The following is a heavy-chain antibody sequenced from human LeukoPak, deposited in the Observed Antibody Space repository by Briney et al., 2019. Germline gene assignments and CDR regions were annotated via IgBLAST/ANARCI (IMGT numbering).Heavy chain of an antibody. D-gene: IGHD2-21*02. J-gene: IGHJ3*02. CDR3: AKAQVVTAIQPDAFDI. Sequence: GGSLRLSCAASGFTFDEYGMHWVRQAPGKGLEWVSGISWNSGRIRYADSVKGRFTISRDNAKNSLYLQMNSLRAEDTALYYCAKAQVVTAIQPDAFDIWGQGTMATVS. CDR1: GFTFDEYG. CDR2: ISWNSGRI. V-gene: IGHV3-9*01.